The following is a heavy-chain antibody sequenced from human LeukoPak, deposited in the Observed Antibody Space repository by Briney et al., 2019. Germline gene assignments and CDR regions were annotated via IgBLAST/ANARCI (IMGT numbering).Heavy chain of an antibody. CDR2: IRYDGSNK. D-gene: IGHD1-1*01. CDR3: AKDQVERHARYYYYGMDV. CDR1: GFTFSSYG. V-gene: IGHV3-30*02. J-gene: IGHJ6*02. Sequence: GGSLRLSCAASGFTFSSYGMHWVRQAPGKGLEWVAFIRYDGSNKYYADSVKGRFTISRDNSKNTLYLQMNSLRAEDTAVYYCAKDQVERHARYYYYGMDVWGQGTTVTVSS.